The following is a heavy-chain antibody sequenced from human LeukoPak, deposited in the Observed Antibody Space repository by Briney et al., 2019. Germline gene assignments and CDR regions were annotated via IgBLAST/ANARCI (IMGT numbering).Heavy chain of an antibody. D-gene: IGHD3-10*01. Sequence: ASVKVSCKASAYTFTTYLLHWVRQAPGQGVEWMGIIDPSGGSTDYAQKFQGRVTMTRDTSTSTVYMELSSLSSEDTAVYYCARDLGLRGVTNWFDPWGQGTLVTVSS. CDR3: ARDLGLRGVTNWFDP. CDR1: AYTFTTYL. V-gene: IGHV1-46*01. CDR2: IDPSGGST. J-gene: IGHJ5*02.